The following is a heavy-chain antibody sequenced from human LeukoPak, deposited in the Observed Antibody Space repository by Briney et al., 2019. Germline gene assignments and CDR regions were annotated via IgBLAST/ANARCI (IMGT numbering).Heavy chain of an antibody. CDR1: GGSISSSSYY. CDR3: ARRGTSITMVRGPPGYNWFDP. J-gene: IGHJ5*02. V-gene: IGHV4-39*01. D-gene: IGHD3-10*01. Sequence: SETLSLTRTVSGGSISSSSYYWGWIRQPPGKGLEWIGSIYYSGSTYYNPSLKSRVTISVDTSKNQFSLKLSSVTAADTAVYYCARRGTSITMVRGPPGYNWFDPWGQGTLVTVSS. CDR2: IYYSGST.